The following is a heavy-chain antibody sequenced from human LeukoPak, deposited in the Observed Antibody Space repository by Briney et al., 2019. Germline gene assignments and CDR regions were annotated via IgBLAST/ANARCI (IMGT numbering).Heavy chain of an antibody. CDR2: VNPNSGNT. CDR1: GYTFTSYD. D-gene: IGHD1-26*01. V-gene: IGHV1-8*01. Sequence: ASVKVSCKTSGYTFTSYDLNWVRQATGQGLEWMGWVNPNSGNTGYAQKFQGRATMTRDTSTSTVYMELSSLRSEDTAVYYCARSGSYSGIDYWGQGTLVTVSP. J-gene: IGHJ4*02. CDR3: ARSGSYSGIDY.